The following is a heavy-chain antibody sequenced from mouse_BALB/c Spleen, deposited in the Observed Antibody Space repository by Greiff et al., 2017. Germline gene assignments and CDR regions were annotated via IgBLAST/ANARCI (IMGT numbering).Heavy chain of an antibody. CDR1: GYTFTDYN. V-gene: IGHV1S29*02. CDR3: ARQVSANSYAMDY. CDR2: IYPYNGGT. D-gene: IGHD3-3*01. Sequence: EVKVEESGPELVKPGASVKISCKASGYTFTDYNMHWVKQSHGKSLEWIGYIYPYNGGTGYNQKFKSKATLTVDNSSSTAYMELRSLTSEDSAVYYCARQVSANSYAMDYWGQGTSVTVSS. J-gene: IGHJ4*01.